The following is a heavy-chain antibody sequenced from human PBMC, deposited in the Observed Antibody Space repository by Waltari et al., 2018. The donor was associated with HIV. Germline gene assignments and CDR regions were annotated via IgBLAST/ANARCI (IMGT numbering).Heavy chain of an antibody. CDR2: SIPIFGTA. CDR3: ARGYSSGWSTWFDP. D-gene: IGHD6-19*01. V-gene: IGHV1-69*13. CDR1: GGTFSRYA. J-gene: IGHJ5*02. Sequence: QVQLVQSGAEVKKPGSSVTVSCKASGGTFSRYAISWVRQAPGQGLEWMGGSIPIFGTANYAQKFQGRVTITADESTSTAYMELSSLRSEDTAVYYFARGYSSGWSTWFDPWGQGTLVTVSS.